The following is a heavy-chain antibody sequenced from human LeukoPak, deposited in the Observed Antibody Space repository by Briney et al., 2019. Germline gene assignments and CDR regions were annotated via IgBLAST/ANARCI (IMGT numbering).Heavy chain of an antibody. J-gene: IGHJ4*02. CDR2: IYYSGST. CDR1: GGSISSYY. V-gene: IGHV4-59*01. D-gene: IGHD5-18*01. CDR3: ARAGYSYGYTYFDY. Sequence: SETLSLTCTVSGGSISSYYWSWIRQPPGKGLEWSGYIYYSGSTNYNPSLKSRVTISVDTSKNQFSLKLSSVTAADTAVYYCARAGYSYGYTYFDYWGQGTLVTVSS.